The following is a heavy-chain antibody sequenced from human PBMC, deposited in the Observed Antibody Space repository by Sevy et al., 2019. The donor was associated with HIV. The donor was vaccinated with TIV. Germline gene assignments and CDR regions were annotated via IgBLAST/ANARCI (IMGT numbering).Heavy chain of an antibody. D-gene: IGHD6-13*01. CDR3: AKTASRIAAAVRCDCYNY. Sequence: GGSLRLSCAASGFTFSSYAMSWVRQAPGKGLEWVSAISGSGGSTYYADSVKGRFTISRDNSKNTLYLQMNSLRAEDTAVYYYAKTASRIAAAVRCDCYNYWGQGTLVTVSS. CDR2: ISGSGGST. J-gene: IGHJ4*02. CDR1: GFTFSSYA. V-gene: IGHV3-23*01.